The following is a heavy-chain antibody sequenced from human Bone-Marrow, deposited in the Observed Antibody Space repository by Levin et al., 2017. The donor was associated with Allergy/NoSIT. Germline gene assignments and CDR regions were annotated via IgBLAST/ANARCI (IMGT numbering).Heavy chain of an antibody. V-gene: IGHV3-72*01. CDR3: VRGVFVGDYSYSMDV. J-gene: IGHJ6*02. CDR1: GFIFSDYY. Sequence: GESLKISCAASGFIFSDYYMEWVRQAPGKGLEWVGRIRKKVDTYSTEYAASVKGRFTISRDDSKKSLYLQMNSLKIEDTAVYFCVRGVFVGDYSYSMDVWGQGTTVTVSS. CDR2: IRKKVDTYST. D-gene: IGHD2-15*01.